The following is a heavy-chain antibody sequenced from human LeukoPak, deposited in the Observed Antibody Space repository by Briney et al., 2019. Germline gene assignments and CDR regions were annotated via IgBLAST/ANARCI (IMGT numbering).Heavy chain of an antibody. V-gene: IGHV3-11*04. Sequence: GGSLRLSCAASGFTFSDYYMSWIRQAPWKGLEWVSYISSSGSTIYYADSVKGRFTISRDNAKNSLYLQMNSLRAEDTAVYYCASRGYSYGYDYYYYYYMDVWGKGTTVTVSS. D-gene: IGHD5-18*01. J-gene: IGHJ6*03. CDR2: ISSSGSTI. CDR1: GFTFSDYY. CDR3: ASRGYSYGYDYYYYYYMDV.